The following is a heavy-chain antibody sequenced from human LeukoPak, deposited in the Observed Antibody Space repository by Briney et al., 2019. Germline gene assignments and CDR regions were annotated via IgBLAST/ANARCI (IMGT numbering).Heavy chain of an antibody. CDR1: GGSFSGYY. Sequence: PSETLSLTCAVYGGSFSGYYWSWIRQPPGKGLEWIGEINHSGSTNYNPSLKSRVTISVDTSKNQFSLKLSSVTAADTAVYYGARLLGGWYRGNNWFDPWGQGTLVTVSS. CDR2: INHSGST. V-gene: IGHV4-34*01. J-gene: IGHJ5*02. D-gene: IGHD6-19*01. CDR3: ARLLGGWYRGNNWFDP.